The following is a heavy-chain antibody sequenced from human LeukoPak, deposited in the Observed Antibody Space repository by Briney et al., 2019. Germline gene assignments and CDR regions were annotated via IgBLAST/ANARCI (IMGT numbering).Heavy chain of an antibody. Sequence: PPETLSLTCTVSGYSISSGYYWGWIRQPPGKGLEWIGSIYHSGSTYYNPSLKSRVTISVDTSKNQFSLKLSSVTAADTAVYYCARYRKTAYYYYYYMDVWGKGTTVTVSS. CDR2: IYHSGST. CDR3: ARYRKTAYYYYYYMDV. D-gene: IGHD1-1*01. V-gene: IGHV4-38-2*02. J-gene: IGHJ6*03. CDR1: GYSISSGYY.